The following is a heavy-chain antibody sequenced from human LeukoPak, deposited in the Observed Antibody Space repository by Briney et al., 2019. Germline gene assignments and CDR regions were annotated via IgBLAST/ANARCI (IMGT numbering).Heavy chain of an antibody. Sequence: GGSLRLSCAASGFTFSSYGMHWVRQAPGKGLEGVAYIQYDGSNEQFADSVKGRFSISRDSSKNILYLQVNSLRAEGTAVYYCAKDRCSNGIGCYYYYMDVWGKGTTVTISS. CDR2: IQYDGSNE. D-gene: IGHD2-8*01. CDR1: GFTFSSYG. V-gene: IGHV3-30*02. CDR3: AKDRCSNGIGCYYYYMDV. J-gene: IGHJ6*03.